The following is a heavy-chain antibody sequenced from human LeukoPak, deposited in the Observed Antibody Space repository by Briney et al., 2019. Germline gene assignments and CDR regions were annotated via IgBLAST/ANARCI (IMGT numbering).Heavy chain of an antibody. CDR2: MNPNSGNT. CDR3: ARAPHIISQGVPYYYYGMDV. D-gene: IGHD2-21*01. CDR1: GNTFTSYD. J-gene: IGHJ6*02. Sequence: ASVKVSCKASGNTFTSYDINWVRQATGQGLEWMGWMNPNSGNTGYAQKFQGRVTMTRNTSISTAYMELSSLRSEDTAVYYCARAPHIISQGVPYYYYGMDVWGQGTTVTVSS. V-gene: IGHV1-8*01.